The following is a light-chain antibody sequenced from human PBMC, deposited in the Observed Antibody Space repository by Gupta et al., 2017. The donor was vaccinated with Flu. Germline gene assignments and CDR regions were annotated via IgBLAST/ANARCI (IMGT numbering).Light chain of an antibody. Sequence: ITICCTGTSCDVGNADDVSWYQQDSGKDHKLIMEVVSNRPSGVQSRVSRSKSCKTESVKTSGLQAEDEAEYDCSASTSTTTCEVFGTGTKLTVL. CDR1: SCDVGNADD. CDR2: VVS. V-gene: IGLV2-14*04. CDR3: SASTSTTTCEV. J-gene: IGLJ1*01.